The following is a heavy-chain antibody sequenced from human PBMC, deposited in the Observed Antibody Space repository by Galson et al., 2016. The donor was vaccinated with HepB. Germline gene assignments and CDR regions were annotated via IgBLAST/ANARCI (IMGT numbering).Heavy chain of an antibody. Sequence: SVKVSCKAFGYTFTSYDINWVRQAGGQGLEWMGRMNPNSGYTGYPQKFQDRVTMTRNTSTNTAYMELTGLTPEDTAVYYCARAFRSSTVAARVFDPWGQGTLVTVSS. V-gene: IGHV1-8*01. CDR1: GYTFTSYD. CDR2: MNPNSGYT. J-gene: IGHJ5*02. CDR3: ARAFRSSTVAARVFDP. D-gene: IGHD6-6*01.